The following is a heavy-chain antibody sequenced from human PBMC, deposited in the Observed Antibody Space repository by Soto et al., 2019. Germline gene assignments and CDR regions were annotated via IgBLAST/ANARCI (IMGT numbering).Heavy chain of an antibody. CDR3: TNNFV. J-gene: IGHJ4*02. CDR2: VRSKTNNYAT. D-gene: IGHD2-15*01. CDR1: GFAFNDSA. Sequence: DVQVVQSGGGVVQPGGSLKLSCAASGFAFNDSAMHWVRQASGKGLEWVARVRSKTNNYATAYPVSVRGRFTVSRDDSMGTTYPQMNSLKTEDTAMYYCTNNFVWGQGVLVTVSS. V-gene: IGHV3-73*01.